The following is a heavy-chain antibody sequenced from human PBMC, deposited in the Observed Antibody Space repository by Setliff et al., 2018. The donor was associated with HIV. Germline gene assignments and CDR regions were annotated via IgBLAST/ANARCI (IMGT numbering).Heavy chain of an antibody. V-gene: IGHV3-23*01. J-gene: IGHJ4*02. CDR2: ISGSGGST. Sequence: TFSSYAMSWVRQAPGKGLEWVSAISGSGGSTYYADSVKGRFTISRDNSKNTLYLQMNSLRAEDTALYYCARDQSSSWTTGLDYWGQGALVTVSS. D-gene: IGHD6-13*01. CDR3: ARDQSSSWTTGLDY. CDR1: TFSSYA.